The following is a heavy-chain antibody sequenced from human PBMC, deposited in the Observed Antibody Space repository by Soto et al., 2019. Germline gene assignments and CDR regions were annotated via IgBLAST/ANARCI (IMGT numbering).Heavy chain of an antibody. J-gene: IGHJ4*02. CDR3: AREYYGLLTGYYTDY. Sequence: EVQLVESGGDLVQRGGSLRLSCAASGFPFSSYWMHWVRHAPGKGLDWVARISGDGVTTYYADSVTGRFTVSRDNANNTLYLQKSGLRAEDTAVYYCAREYYGLLTGYYTDYWGQGTLVSVSS. CDR1: GFPFSSYW. CDR2: ISGDGVTT. D-gene: IGHD3-9*01. V-gene: IGHV3-74*01.